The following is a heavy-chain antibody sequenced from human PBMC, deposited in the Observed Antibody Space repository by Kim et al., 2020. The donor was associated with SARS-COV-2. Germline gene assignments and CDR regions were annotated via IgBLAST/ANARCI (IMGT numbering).Heavy chain of an antibody. V-gene: IGHV4-59*01. J-gene: IGHJ5*02. CDR1: TGSMDNYY. Sequence: SETLSLTCNVSTGSMDNYYWSWIRQPPGKGLQWIGFFYNTGSTNYNPSLRSRVTISIDTSKNQFSLRLTSVTAADTALYYCARGTRSRGWRFDPWGQGTL. D-gene: IGHD1-26*01. CDR3: ARGTRSRGWRFDP. CDR2: FYNTGST.